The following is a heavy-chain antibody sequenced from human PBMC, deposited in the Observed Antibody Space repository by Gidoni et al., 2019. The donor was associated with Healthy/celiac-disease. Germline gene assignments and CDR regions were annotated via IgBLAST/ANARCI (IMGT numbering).Heavy chain of an antibody. CDR3: TTDQEGMYSGSSSDP. V-gene: IGHV3-15*07. Sequence: EVQLVESGGGLVKPGGSLRLSCAASGCTVSNAWMNWVRQAPGKGLEWVGRIKSKTDGGTTDYAAPVKGRFTISRDDSKNTLYLQMNSLKTEDTAVYYCTTDQEGMYSGSSSDPWGQGTLVTVSS. D-gene: IGHD1-26*01. CDR2: IKSKTDGGTT. J-gene: IGHJ5*02. CDR1: GCTVSNAW.